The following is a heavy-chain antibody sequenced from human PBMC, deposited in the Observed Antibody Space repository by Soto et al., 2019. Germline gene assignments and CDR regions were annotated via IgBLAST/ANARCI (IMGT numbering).Heavy chain of an antibody. CDR3: ARDMYSSGWNYYYYYGMDV. V-gene: IGHV3-74*01. Sequence: GGSLRPSCAASGFTFSSYWMHWVRQAPGKGLVWVSRINSDGSSTSYADSVKGRFTISRDNAKNTLYLQMNSLRAEDTAVYYCARDMYSSGWNYYYYYGMDVWGQGTTVTVSS. J-gene: IGHJ6*02. CDR1: GFTFSSYW. D-gene: IGHD6-19*01. CDR2: INSDGSST.